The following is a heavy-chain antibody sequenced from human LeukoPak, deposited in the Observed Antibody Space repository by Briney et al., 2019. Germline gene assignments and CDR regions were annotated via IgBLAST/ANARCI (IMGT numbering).Heavy chain of an antibody. CDR3: ARARTYYYDSSGQTSGTFDY. V-gene: IGHV1-2*02. Sequence: ASVKVSCKASGYTFTGYYMHWVRQAPGQGLEWMGWINPNSGGTNYAQKFQGRVTMTRDTSISTAYMELSRLRSDDTAVYYCARARTYYYDSSGQTSGTFDYWGQGTLVTVSS. D-gene: IGHD3-22*01. CDR1: GYTFTGYY. J-gene: IGHJ4*02. CDR2: INPNSGGT.